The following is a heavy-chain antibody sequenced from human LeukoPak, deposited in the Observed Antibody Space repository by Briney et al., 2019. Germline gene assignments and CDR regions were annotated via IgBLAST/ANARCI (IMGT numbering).Heavy chain of an antibody. V-gene: IGHV1-18*01. CDR1: GYTFSSYG. D-gene: IGHD3-22*01. J-gene: IGHJ1*01. CDR2: ISAYNGNT. Sequence: ASVKVSCKASGYTFSSYGLSWVRQAPGQGLEWMGWISAYNGNTNYAQKLQGRVTMTTDTSTTTAYLELRSLRSDDTAVYYCARDRMVYDSSGYPGVWGQGTLVTVSS. CDR3: ARDRMVYDSSGYPGV.